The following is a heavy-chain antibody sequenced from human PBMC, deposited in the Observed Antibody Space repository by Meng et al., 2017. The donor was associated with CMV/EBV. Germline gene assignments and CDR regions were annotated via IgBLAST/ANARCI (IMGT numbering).Heavy chain of an antibody. Sequence: ASVQVSCKASGYTFTSYYMHWVRQAPGQGLEWMGIINPSGGSTSYAQKFQGRVTMTRDTSTSTVYMELSSLRSEDTAVYYCARALEGLYNWNYDYYYGMDVWGQGTTVTVSS. CDR2: INPSGGST. CDR1: GYTFTSYY. J-gene: IGHJ6*02. D-gene: IGHD1-20*01. V-gene: IGHV1-46*01. CDR3: ARALEGLYNWNYDYYYGMDV.